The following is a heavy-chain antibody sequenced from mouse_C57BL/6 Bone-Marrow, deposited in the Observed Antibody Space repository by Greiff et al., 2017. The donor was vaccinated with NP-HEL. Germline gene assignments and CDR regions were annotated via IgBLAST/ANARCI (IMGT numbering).Heavy chain of an antibody. CDR1: GYTFTDYY. D-gene: IGHD2-5*01. J-gene: IGHJ4*01. CDR3: ARDSKSAMDY. Sequence: EVQLQQSGPELVQPGASVKISCKASGYTFTDYYMNWVKQSHGKSLEWIGDINPNNGGTSYNQKFKGKATLTVDKSSSTAYMELRSLTSEDSAVYYCARDSKSAMDYWGQGTSVTVSS. CDR2: INPNNGGT. V-gene: IGHV1-26*01.